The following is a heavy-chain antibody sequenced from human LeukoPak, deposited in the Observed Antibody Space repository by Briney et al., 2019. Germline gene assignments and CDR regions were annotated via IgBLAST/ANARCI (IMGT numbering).Heavy chain of an antibody. J-gene: IGHJ4*02. CDR3: ARGYSSSGYDY. D-gene: IGHD6-6*01. CDR1: GGSISSYY. V-gene: IGHV4-59*06. Sequence: SETLSLTCTVSGGSISSYYWSWIRQHPGKGLEWIGYIYYSGSTYYNPSLKSRVTISVDTSKNQFSLKLSSVTAADTAVYYCARGYSSSGYDYWGQGTLVTVSS. CDR2: IYYSGST.